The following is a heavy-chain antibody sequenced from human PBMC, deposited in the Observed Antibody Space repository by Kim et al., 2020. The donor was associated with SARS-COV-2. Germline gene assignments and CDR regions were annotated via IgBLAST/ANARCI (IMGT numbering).Heavy chain of an antibody. CDR2: IYYSGST. J-gene: IGHJ6*02. CDR1: GGSISSGGYY. Sequence: SETLSLTCTVSGGSISSGGYYWSWIRQHPGKGLEWIGYIYYSGSTYYNPSLKSRVTISVDTSKNQFSLKLSSVTAADTAVYYCARGGGTYWSFGRDYYYYGMDVWGQGTTVTVSS. V-gene: IGHV4-31*03. D-gene: IGHD2-8*02. CDR3: ARGGGTYWSFGRDYYYYGMDV.